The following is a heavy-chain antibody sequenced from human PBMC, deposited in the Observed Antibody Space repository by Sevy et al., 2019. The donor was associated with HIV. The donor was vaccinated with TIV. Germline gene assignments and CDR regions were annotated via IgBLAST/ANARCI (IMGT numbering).Heavy chain of an antibody. CDR1: GYTFTGYY. CDR2: INPNSGGT. D-gene: IGHD5-12*01. J-gene: IGHJ4*02. CDR3: ARVVLGYSGYVNFDY. Sequence: ASVKVSCKASGYTFTGYYMHWERQAPGRGLEWMGRINPNSGGTNYAQKFQGRVTMTRDTSISTAYMELSRLRSDDTAVYYCARVVLGYSGYVNFDYWGQGTLVTVSS. V-gene: IGHV1-2*06.